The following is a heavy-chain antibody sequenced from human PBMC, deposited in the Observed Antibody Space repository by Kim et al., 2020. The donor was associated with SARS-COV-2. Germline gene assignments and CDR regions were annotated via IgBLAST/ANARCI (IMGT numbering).Heavy chain of an antibody. CDR1: GYTFTSYV. V-gene: IGHV1-3*01. CDR3: ARAPPMVRGVILYYYYGMDV. Sequence: ASVKVSCKASGYTFTSYVMHWVRQAPGQRLEWMGWINAGNGNTKYSQKFQGRVTITRDTSASTAYMELSSLRSEDTAVYYCARAPPMVRGVILYYYYGMDVWGQGTTVTVSS. J-gene: IGHJ6*02. D-gene: IGHD3-10*01. CDR2: INAGNGNT.